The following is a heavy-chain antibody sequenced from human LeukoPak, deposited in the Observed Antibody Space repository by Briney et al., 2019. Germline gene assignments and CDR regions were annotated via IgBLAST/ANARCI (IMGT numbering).Heavy chain of an antibody. V-gene: IGHV4-38-2*02. CDR3: EMITFGGVIVLNY. CDR2: IYHSGST. D-gene: IGHD3-16*02. CDR1: GYSISSGYY. J-gene: IGHJ4*02. Sequence: SETLSLTCTVSGYSISSGYYWGWIRQPPGKGLEWIGSIYHSGSTYYNPSLKSRVTISVDTSKNQFSLKLSSVTAADTAVYYCEMITFGGVIVLNYWGQATLVTVSS.